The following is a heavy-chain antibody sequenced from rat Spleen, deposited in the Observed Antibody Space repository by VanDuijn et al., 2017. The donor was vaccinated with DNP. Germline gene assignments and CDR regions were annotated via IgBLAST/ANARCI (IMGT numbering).Heavy chain of an antibody. CDR3: ATRAPGDYYYGGYFDH. J-gene: IGHJ2*01. D-gene: IGHD1-6*01. CDR2: ISPSGANI. CDR1: EFTFSYSD. Sequence: EVQLVESGGGLVQPGRSLKLSCAASEFTFSYSDVAWIRQAPTRGLEWVASISPSGANIYYRDSVRGRFSISRDIPKSTLYLQMDSLRSEDTATYYCATRAPGDYYYGGYFDHWGQGVLVTVSS. V-gene: IGHV5-19*01.